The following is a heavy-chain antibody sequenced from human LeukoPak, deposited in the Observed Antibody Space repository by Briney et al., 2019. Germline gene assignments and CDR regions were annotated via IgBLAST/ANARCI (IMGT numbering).Heavy chain of an antibody. CDR1: GFTFSSYA. CDR2: ISGSGGST. Sequence: GGSLRLSCAASGFTFSSYAMSWVRQAPGKGLEWVSAISGSGGSTYYADSVKGRFTISRDNSKNTLYLQMNSLRAEDTAVYYCAKDQVPGLRCFDWFGFDYWGQGTLVTVSS. D-gene: IGHD3-9*01. J-gene: IGHJ4*02. CDR3: AKDQVPGLRCFDWFGFDY. V-gene: IGHV3-23*01.